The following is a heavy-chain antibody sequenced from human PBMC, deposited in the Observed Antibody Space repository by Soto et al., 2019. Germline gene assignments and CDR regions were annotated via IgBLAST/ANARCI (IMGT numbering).Heavy chain of an antibody. CDR2: ISGSGGST. Sequence: EVQLLESGGGLVQPGGSLRLSCAASGFTFSSYAMSWVRQAPGKGLEWVAAISGSGGSTYYADSVKGRFTISRDNSKNTLYLQMNSLRAEDTAVYYCAKTAEVDTAMVNGLDYWGQGTLVTVSS. D-gene: IGHD5-18*01. CDR3: AKTAEVDTAMVNGLDY. J-gene: IGHJ4*02. CDR1: GFTFSSYA. V-gene: IGHV3-23*01.